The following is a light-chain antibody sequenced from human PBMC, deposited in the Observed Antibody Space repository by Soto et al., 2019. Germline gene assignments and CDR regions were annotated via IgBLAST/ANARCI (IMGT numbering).Light chain of an antibody. CDR1: SSDVGTYNY. V-gene: IGLV2-14*01. Sequence: QSALTQPASVSGSPGQSITISCTGTSSDVGTYNYVSWYQQHSGKAPKLMIYEVSNRPSGVSNRFSGSKSGNTASLTISGLQAEDGADYYCSPYTSSPTLYVFGSGTKLTVL. CDR3: SPYTSSPTLYV. J-gene: IGLJ1*01. CDR2: EVS.